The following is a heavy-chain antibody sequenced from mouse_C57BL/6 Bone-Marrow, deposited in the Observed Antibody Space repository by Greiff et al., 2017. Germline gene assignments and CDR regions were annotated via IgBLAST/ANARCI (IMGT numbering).Heavy chain of an antibody. V-gene: IGHV2-5*01. D-gene: IGHD2-4*01. CDR2: IWRGGST. Sequence: QVQLQQSGPGLVQPSQCLSITCTVSGFSLTSYGVHWVRQSPGKGLEWLGVIWRGGSTDYNAAFMSRLSITKDNSKSQVFFKMNSLQADDTAINYCAKNWGDYPYAMDYWGQGTLVTVSS. J-gene: IGHJ4*01. CDR3: AKNWGDYPYAMDY. CDR1: GFSLTSYG.